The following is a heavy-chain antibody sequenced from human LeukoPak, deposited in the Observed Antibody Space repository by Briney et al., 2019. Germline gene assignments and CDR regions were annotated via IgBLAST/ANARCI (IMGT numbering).Heavy chain of an antibody. CDR1: GFTFSSYS. CDR3: AQQVGYCSSGSCYFTY. V-gene: IGHV3-23*01. CDR2: ISNTGGST. D-gene: IGHD2-15*01. J-gene: IGHJ1*01. Sequence: GGSLRLSCAASGFTFSSYSMNWVRQAPGKGLEWVSAISNTGGSTYYADSVKGRFTISRDKSKNTLSLQMNSLRAEDTAVYYCAQQVGYCSSGSCYFTYWGQGTLVTVSS.